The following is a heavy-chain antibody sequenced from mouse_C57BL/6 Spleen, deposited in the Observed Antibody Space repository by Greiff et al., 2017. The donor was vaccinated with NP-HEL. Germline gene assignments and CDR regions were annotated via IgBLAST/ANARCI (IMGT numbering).Heavy chain of an antibody. CDR3: AREGERFWYFDV. CDR1: GYTFTSYW. J-gene: IGHJ1*03. Sequence: QVQLQQPGAELVKPGASVKLSCKASGYTFTSYWMHWVKQRPGQGLEWIGMIHPNSGSTNYNEKFKSKATLTVDKSSSTAYMQLSSLTSEDSAVYYCAREGERFWYFDVWGTGTTVTVSS. D-gene: IGHD1-1*01. CDR2: IHPNSGST. V-gene: IGHV1-64*01.